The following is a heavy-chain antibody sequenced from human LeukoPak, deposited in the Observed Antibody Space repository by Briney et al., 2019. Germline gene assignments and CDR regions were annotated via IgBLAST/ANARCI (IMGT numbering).Heavy chain of an antibody. V-gene: IGHV3-30*18. D-gene: IGHD3-3*01. Sequence: PGGSLRLSCAASGFTFSSYAMTWVRQAPGKGLEWAAVISYDGSNKYYADSVKGRFTISRDNSKNTLYLQMNSLRAEDTAVYYCAKELSITIFGVVIPYYYYGMDVWGQGTTVTVSS. CDR2: ISYDGSNK. CDR1: GFTFSSYA. CDR3: AKELSITIFGVVIPYYYYGMDV. J-gene: IGHJ6*02.